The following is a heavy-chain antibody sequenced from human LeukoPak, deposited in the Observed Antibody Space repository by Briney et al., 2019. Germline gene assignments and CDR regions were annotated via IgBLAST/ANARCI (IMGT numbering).Heavy chain of an antibody. D-gene: IGHD5-18*01. Sequence: SETLSLTCTVSGGSISSYYWSWIRQPAGKGLEWIGRMYTSGSTDYNPSLKSRVTISVDTSKNQFSLKLSSVTAADTALYYCARGPEDTSMDWFDPWGQGTLVTVSS. CDR2: MYTSGST. CDR1: GGSISSYY. CDR3: ARGPEDTSMDWFDP. J-gene: IGHJ5*02. V-gene: IGHV4-4*07.